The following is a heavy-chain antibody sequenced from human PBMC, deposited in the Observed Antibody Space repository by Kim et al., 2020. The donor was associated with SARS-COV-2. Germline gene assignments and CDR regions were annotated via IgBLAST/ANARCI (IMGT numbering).Heavy chain of an antibody. CDR2: IKQDGSEK. D-gene: IGHD4-17*01. Sequence: GGSLRLSCAAYGFTFSSYWMTWVRQAPGKGLEWVANIKQDGSEKYYVDSVKGRFTISRDNANNSLYLQMNSLRAEDTAVYYCARELTTVTTTDYWGQGTLVTVSS. J-gene: IGHJ4*02. V-gene: IGHV3-7*01. CDR3: ARELTTVTTTDY. CDR1: GFTFSSYW.